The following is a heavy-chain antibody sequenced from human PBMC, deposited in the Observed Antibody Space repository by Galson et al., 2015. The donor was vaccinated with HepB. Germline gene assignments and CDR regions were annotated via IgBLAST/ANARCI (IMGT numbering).Heavy chain of an antibody. Sequence: SLRLSCAASGFTFSSYAMSWVRQAPGKGLEWVSAISGSGGSTYYADSVKGRFTISRDNSKNTLYLQMNSLRAEDTAVYYCAKSLNPLPSGYDLPGAEYYYYGMDVWGQGTTVTVSS. J-gene: IGHJ6*02. CDR1: GFTFSSYA. V-gene: IGHV3-23*01. CDR3: AKSLNPLPSGYDLPGAEYYYYGMDV. D-gene: IGHD5-12*01. CDR2: ISGSGGST.